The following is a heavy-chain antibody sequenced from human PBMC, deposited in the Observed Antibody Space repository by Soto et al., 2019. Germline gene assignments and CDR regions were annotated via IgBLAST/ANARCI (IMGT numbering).Heavy chain of an antibody. Sequence: SETLSLTCAVYGGSFSGYYWSWIRQPPGKGLEWIGEINHSGSTNYNPSLKSRVTISVDTSKNQISLKLSSVTAADTAVYYCARVRGPFDYWGQGTLVTVSS. V-gene: IGHV4-34*01. J-gene: IGHJ4*02. CDR3: ARVRGPFDY. CDR2: INHSGST. CDR1: GGSFSGYY.